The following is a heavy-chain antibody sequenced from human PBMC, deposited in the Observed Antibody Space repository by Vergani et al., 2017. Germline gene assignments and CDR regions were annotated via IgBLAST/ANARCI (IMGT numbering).Heavy chain of an antibody. V-gene: IGHV3-15*07. CDR3: TTDPRYCGDGSCYWLRDHHYYGMDV. CDR1: GFSSRNAW. Sequence: EVQLVESGGGIVKPGGSLRLSCVASGFSSRNAWMNWVRRTPGKGLEWVGRIKSTFDRGTTDYAAAVKGRFTISRDDLKNTLFLQMDGLKTEDIGVYYCTTDPRYCGDGSCYWLRDHHYYGMDVWGQGTTVTVSS. CDR2: IKSTFDRGTT. J-gene: IGHJ6*02. D-gene: IGHD2-21*01.